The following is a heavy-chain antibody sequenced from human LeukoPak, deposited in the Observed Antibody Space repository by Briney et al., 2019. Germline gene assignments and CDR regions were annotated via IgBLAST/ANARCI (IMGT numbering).Heavy chain of an antibody. CDR3: ARDLIVVVPAAWGWFDP. CDR1: GGTFSSYA. CDR2: IIPIFGTA. Sequence: SVKVSCKASGGTFSSYAISWVRQAPGQGLEWMGGIIPIFGTANYAQKFQGRVTITADESTSTAYMELSSLRSEDTAVYYCARDLIVVVPAAWGWFDPWGQGTLVTVSS. J-gene: IGHJ5*02. V-gene: IGHV1-69*01. D-gene: IGHD2-2*01.